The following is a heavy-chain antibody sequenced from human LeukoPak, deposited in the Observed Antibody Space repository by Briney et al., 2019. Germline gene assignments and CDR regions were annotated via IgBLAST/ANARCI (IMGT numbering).Heavy chain of an antibody. Sequence: GGSLRLSCVASEFTFSTCAMSWVRQAPGKGLEWVSGISGTTSGTYYADSVKGRFTISRDNSKNTLFLQVNSLRAEDTAVYYCAKVRTYFYHGLDVWGQGTTVTVSS. J-gene: IGHJ6*02. D-gene: IGHD1-14*01. CDR3: AKVRTYFYHGLDV. V-gene: IGHV3-23*01. CDR2: ISGTTSGT. CDR1: EFTFSTCA.